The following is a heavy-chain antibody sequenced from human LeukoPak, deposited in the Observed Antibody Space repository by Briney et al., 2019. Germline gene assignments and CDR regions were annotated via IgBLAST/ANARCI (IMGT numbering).Heavy chain of an antibody. CDR2: INHSGST. D-gene: IGHD6-19*01. J-gene: IGHJ4*02. V-gene: IGHV4-34*01. Sequence: PSETLSLTCAVYGGSFSGYYCSWIRQPPGTGLGWIGEINHSGSTNYNPSIKSRVTISVDTSKKQFSLKLSSVTAADTAVYYCARHNRGSSGWRKTRMSYFDYWGQGTLVTVYS. CDR3: ARHNRGSSGWRKTRMSYFDY. CDR1: GGSFSGYY.